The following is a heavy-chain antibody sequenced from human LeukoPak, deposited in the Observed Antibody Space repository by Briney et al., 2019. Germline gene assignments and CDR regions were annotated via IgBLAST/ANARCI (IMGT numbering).Heavy chain of an antibody. CDR3: VYCSGGSCYGAFDI. D-gene: IGHD2-15*01. Sequence: GGSLRLSCAASGFTFSSYGMHWVRQAPGKGLEWVAVIWYDGSNKYYADSVKGRFTISRDNSKNTLYLQMNSLRAEDTAVYYCVYCSGGSCYGAFDIWGQGTMVTVSS. CDR2: IWYDGSNK. J-gene: IGHJ3*02. V-gene: IGHV3-33*01. CDR1: GFTFSSYG.